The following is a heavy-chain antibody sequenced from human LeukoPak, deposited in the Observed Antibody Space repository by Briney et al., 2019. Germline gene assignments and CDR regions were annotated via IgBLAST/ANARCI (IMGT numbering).Heavy chain of an antibody. Sequence: ASVKVSCKASGYTFTSYAMNWVRQAPGQGLEWMGWINTNTGNPMYARGFTGRFVFSLDTSVSTAYLQISSLKAEDTAVYYCARDDDSDDDVFDLWGQGTMVTVSS. CDR3: ARDDDSDDDVFDL. J-gene: IGHJ3*01. CDR2: INTNTGNP. V-gene: IGHV7-4-1*02. CDR1: GYTFTSYA. D-gene: IGHD2-21*02.